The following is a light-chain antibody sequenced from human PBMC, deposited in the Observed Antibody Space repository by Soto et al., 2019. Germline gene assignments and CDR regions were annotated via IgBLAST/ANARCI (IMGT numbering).Light chain of an antibody. CDR2: DAS. V-gene: IGKV1-5*01. CDR3: QQYSAYPYT. CDR1: QSISHW. Sequence: DIQMTQSPSSLSASVGDRVTITGRASQSISHWLAWYQQRPGRAPKLLIYDASSLESGVPSRFSGSGSGTEFTLTISSLQPDDFATYYCQQYSAYPYTFGEGTKGDIK. J-gene: IGKJ2*01.